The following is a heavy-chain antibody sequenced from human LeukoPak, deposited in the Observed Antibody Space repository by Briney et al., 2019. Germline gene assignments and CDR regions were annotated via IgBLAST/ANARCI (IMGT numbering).Heavy chain of an antibody. CDR2: MNPNSGNT. Sequence: ASVKVSCKASGYTFTSYDINWVRQATGQGLEWMGWMNPNSGNTGYAQKFQGRVTMTRNTSISTAYMELSSLRSEGTAVYYCARGPHRHYDFWSGYYSVLYFQHWGQGTLVTVSS. D-gene: IGHD3-3*01. CDR1: GYTFTSYD. J-gene: IGHJ1*01. V-gene: IGHV1-8*01. CDR3: ARGPHRHYDFWSGYYSVLYFQH.